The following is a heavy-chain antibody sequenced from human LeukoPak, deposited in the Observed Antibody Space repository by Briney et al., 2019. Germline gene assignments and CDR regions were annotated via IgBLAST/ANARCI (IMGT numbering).Heavy chain of an antibody. V-gene: IGHV4-39*07. CDR3: ARDPHSGGSGWSYYFDY. CDR1: GGSISSSSYY. Sequence: PSETLSLTCTVSGGSISSSSYYWGWIRQPLGKGLEWIGSIYYSGSTYYNPSLKSRVTISVDTSKNQFSLKLSSVTAADTAVYYCARDPHSGGSGWSYYFDYWGQGTLVTVSS. J-gene: IGHJ4*02. CDR2: IYYSGST. D-gene: IGHD6-19*01.